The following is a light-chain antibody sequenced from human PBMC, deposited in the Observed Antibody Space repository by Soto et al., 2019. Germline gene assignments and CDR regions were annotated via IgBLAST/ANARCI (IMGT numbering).Light chain of an antibody. Sequence: LTQPPSASGTPGQRVTISCSGSSSNIGSNTVNWYQQLPGTAPKLLIYSNNQRPSGVPDRFSGSKSGTSASLAISGLQSEDEADYNCAAWDDSLNGYVFGTGTKLTVL. CDR1: SSNIGSNT. V-gene: IGLV1-44*01. J-gene: IGLJ1*01. CDR3: AAWDDSLNGYV. CDR2: SNN.